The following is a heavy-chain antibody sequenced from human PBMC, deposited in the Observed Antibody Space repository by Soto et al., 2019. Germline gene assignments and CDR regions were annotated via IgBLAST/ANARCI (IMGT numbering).Heavy chain of an antibody. V-gene: IGHV3-23*01. J-gene: IGHJ5*02. Sequence: EVQLLESGGDLAQPGGSLRLSCAASGFIFDNYAMNWVRQAPGKGLEWVSTIDKEGVGTHYADSVKGRFTISRDNSRNMLYLQMNSLRADDTAMYYCAKDPSTGSADAWGLGTLVTVSS. CDR3: AKDPSTGSADA. D-gene: IGHD3-9*01. CDR2: IDKEGVGT. CDR1: GFIFDNYA.